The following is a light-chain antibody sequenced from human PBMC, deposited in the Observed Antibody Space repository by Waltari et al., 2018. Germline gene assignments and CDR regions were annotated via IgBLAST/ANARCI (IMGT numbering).Light chain of an antibody. CDR1: SSDVWGFNY. J-gene: IGLJ2*01. Sequence: QSPLPQPASVSGSPGQSITISCTGSSSDVWGFNYVSWYQHHPDKAPKLIIYDVTTRPSVVPNLFVGSTAGNTASMTSSGVQAEEEADYYCSSFSSSTTLVFGVATKLTFL. CDR2: DVT. V-gene: IGLV2-14*03. CDR3: SSFSSSTTLV.